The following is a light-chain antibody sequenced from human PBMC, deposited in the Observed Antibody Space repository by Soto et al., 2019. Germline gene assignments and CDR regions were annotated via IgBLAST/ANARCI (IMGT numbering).Light chain of an antibody. CDR2: AAS. Sequence: IQVTQSPSSLSASVGDRVTITCRASQGIRDYLGWYQQKPGKAPKLLLYAASRLQSGVPSRFSGSGFGTDFTLTISGLQPEYFATYYCHQVNSYPHTLGQGTKLEIK. J-gene: IGKJ2*01. CDR1: QGIRDY. CDR3: HQVNSYPHT. V-gene: IGKV1-9*01.